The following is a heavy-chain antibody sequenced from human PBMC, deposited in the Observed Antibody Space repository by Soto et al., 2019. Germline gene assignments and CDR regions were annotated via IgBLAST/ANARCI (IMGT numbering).Heavy chain of an antibody. V-gene: IGHV1-69*01. Sequence: QVQLVQSGAEVKKPGSSVKVSCKASGGTFNSSGISWVRQAPGQGLEWMGGIIPIVGTADYAQKLQDRITITADEATSTAYMELSILRSEDTAMSYCARDLYSAAAPGLTHWFFDLWGRGTLVTVSS. CDR3: ARDLYSAAAPGLTHWFFDL. CDR1: GGTFNSSG. J-gene: IGHJ2*01. CDR2: IIPIVGTA. D-gene: IGHD6-13*01.